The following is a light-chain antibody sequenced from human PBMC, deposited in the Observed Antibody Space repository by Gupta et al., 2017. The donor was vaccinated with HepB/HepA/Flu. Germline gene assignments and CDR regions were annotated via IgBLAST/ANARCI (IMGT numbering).Light chain of an antibody. CDR3: RQSLQTPQT. CDR2: LGS. V-gene: IGKV2-28*01. Sequence: DIVMTQSPLSLPVTPGEPASISCRSSQSLLHSNGYNYLDWYLQKPGQSPQLLIYLGSNRASGVPDRFSGSGSGTDFTLKISRGEAEDVGVYYCRQSLQTPQTFGQGTRLEIK. J-gene: IGKJ5*01. CDR1: QSLLHSNGYNY.